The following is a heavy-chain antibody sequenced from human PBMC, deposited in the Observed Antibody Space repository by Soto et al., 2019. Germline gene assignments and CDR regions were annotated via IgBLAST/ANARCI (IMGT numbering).Heavy chain of an antibody. Sequence: GGSLRLSCAASGFSFSSFGMHWVRQAPGKGLEWVAIIWYDGSDKYYADSVKGRLTITRDNSKNTLYLQMNSLRADDTAVYHCAFGNRSYYIDYWGQGTPVTVSS. D-gene: IGHD3-16*01. CDR1: GFSFSSFG. J-gene: IGHJ4*02. CDR2: IWYDGSDK. V-gene: IGHV3-33*01. CDR3: AFGNRSYYIDY.